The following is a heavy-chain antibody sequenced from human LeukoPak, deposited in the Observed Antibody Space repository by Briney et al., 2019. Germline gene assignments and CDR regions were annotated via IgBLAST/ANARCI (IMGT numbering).Heavy chain of an antibody. Sequence: GASVKVSCKASGYTFTSYDINWVRQATGQGLEWMGWMNPNSGNTGYAQKFQGRVTMTRNTSISTAYMELSSLRSEDTAVYYCARDPSIYYDFWSGYYRIDAFDIWGQGTMVTVSS. CDR1: GYTFTSYD. D-gene: IGHD3-3*01. CDR2: MNPNSGNT. CDR3: ARDPSIYYDFWSGYYRIDAFDI. J-gene: IGHJ3*02. V-gene: IGHV1-8*01.